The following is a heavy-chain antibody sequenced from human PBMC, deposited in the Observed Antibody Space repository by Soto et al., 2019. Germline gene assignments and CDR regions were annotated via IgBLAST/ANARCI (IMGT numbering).Heavy chain of an antibody. CDR1: GFTFDDYA. CDR2: ISWDGGST. V-gene: IGHV3-43D*04. CDR3: AKDMGAVADNNYYYYGMDV. Sequence: HPGGSLRLSCAASGFTFDDYAMHWVRQAPGKGLEWVSLISWDGGSTYYADSVKGRFTISRDNSKTSLYLQMNSLRAEDTALYYCAKDMGAVADNNYYYYGMDVWGQGTTVTVSS. J-gene: IGHJ6*02. D-gene: IGHD6-19*01.